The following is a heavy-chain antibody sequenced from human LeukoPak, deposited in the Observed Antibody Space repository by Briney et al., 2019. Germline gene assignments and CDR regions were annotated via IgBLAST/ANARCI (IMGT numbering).Heavy chain of an antibody. D-gene: IGHD6-13*01. CDR1: GGSISSYY. J-gene: IGHJ4*02. CDR3: ARMLAAAGPPYFDY. Sequence: SETLSLTCTVSGGSISSYYWSWIRQPPGKGLEWIGYIYYSGSTNYNPSLKSRVTISVDTSKNQFSLKLSSVTAADTAVYYCARMLAAAGPPYFDYWGQGTLVTDSS. V-gene: IGHV4-59*01. CDR2: IYYSGST.